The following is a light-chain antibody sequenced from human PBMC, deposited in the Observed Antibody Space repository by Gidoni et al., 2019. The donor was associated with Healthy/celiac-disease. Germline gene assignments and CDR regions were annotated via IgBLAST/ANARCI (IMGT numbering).Light chain of an antibody. CDR2: DAS. J-gene: IGKJ3*01. Sequence: DIQITHSPSSLSASVGDRVTITCQASQDLSHYLNWYQQKPGKAPKILIYDASNLETGVPARCSGSGAGTEFTCTISSLQPEDSATYYCQQYDNRPLFTFGAGTKVDIK. CDR1: QDLSHY. CDR3: QQYDNRPLFT. V-gene: IGKV1-33*01.